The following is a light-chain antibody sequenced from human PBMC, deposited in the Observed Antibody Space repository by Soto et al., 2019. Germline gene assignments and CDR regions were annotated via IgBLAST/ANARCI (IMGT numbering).Light chain of an antibody. Sequence: EIVITQSPTILSVSPWEIATLSFIASQSVSRNLAWYQQKPGQAPRLLIYGVYTRAPGIPARFSGSGSGTEFTLTISSLQSEDFAVYYCQQYHSWPTRTFGQGAKVDIK. CDR1: QSVSRN. V-gene: IGKV3D-15*01. J-gene: IGKJ1*01. CDR2: GVY. CDR3: QQYHSWPTRT.